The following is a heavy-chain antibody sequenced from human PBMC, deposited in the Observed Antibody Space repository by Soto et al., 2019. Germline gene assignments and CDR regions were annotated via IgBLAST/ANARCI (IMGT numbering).Heavy chain of an antibody. D-gene: IGHD3-22*01. Sequence: SLRLSCAASGFTVSSNYMSWVRQAPGKGLEWVSVIYSGGSTYYADSVKGRFTISRDNSKNTLYLQMNSLRAEDTAVYYCAGPHALYYDSRKGDYWGQGTLVTVSS. V-gene: IGHV3-53*01. CDR1: GFTVSSNY. J-gene: IGHJ4*02. CDR3: AGPHALYYDSRKGDY. CDR2: IYSGGST.